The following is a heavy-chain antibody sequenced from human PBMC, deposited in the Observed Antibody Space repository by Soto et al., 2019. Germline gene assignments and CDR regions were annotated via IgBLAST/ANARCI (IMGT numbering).Heavy chain of an antibody. CDR2: IYGGGST. D-gene: IGHD2-8*01. CDR1: GFTVSSNY. CDR3: ARDQGWYAN. Sequence: EVQLVESGGGLIQPGGSLRLSCAASGFTVSSNYMSWVRQAPGKGLEWVSVIYGGGSTYYADSVKGRFTVSRDNSQNPLYLQMNGLRAEDTAVYCCARDQGWYANWGQGTLVTVSS. V-gene: IGHV3-53*01. J-gene: IGHJ4*02.